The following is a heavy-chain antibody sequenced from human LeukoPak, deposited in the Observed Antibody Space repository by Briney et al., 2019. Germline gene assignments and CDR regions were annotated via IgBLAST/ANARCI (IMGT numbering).Heavy chain of an antibody. CDR3: AREEGYGDYSFDY. CDR1: GFGFNTYG. V-gene: IGHV3-33*01. D-gene: IGHD4-17*01. Sequence: GGSLRLSCVASGFGFNTYGMHWVRQAPGKGLEWVAVIWYDGEKKYYSDSVKGRFTASRDNSKNTVYLQMNSLRAEDTAVYYCAREEGYGDYSFDYWGQGTLVTVSS. J-gene: IGHJ4*02. CDR2: IWYDGEKK.